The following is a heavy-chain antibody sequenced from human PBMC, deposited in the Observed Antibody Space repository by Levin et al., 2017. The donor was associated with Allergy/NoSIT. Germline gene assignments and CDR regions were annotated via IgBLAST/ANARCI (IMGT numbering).Heavy chain of an antibody. Sequence: TTSETLSLTCTVSGGSISSYYWSWIRQPPGKGLEWIGYIYYSGSTNYNPSLKSRVTISVDTSKNQFSLKLSSVTAADTAVYYCALSSGYSNYPTTGGNYYYMDVWGKGTTVTVSS. J-gene: IGHJ6*03. CDR2: IYYSGST. D-gene: IGHD4-11*01. CDR3: ALSSGYSNYPTTGGNYYYMDV. V-gene: IGHV4-59*01. CDR1: GGSISSYY.